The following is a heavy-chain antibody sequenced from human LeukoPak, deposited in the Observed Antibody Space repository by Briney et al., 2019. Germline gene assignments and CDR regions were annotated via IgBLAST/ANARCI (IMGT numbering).Heavy chain of an antibody. J-gene: IGHJ4*02. CDR2: ISHDGTT. CDR1: GFTFTTYAM. Sequence: GSLRLSCAASGFTFTTYAMTWVRQAPGKGLEWIGEISHDGTTNYNPSLRSRVATSLDRANNQFSLSLTSVTAADTAVYYCTRENRPFCPFAYWGQGVLVTVSS. D-gene: IGHD2/OR15-2a*01. CDR3: TRENRPFCPFAY. V-gene: IGHV4-4*02.